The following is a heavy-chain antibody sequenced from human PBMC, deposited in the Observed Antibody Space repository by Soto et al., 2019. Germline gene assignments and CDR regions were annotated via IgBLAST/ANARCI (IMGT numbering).Heavy chain of an antibody. CDR2: IYYSGST. Sequence: PPGKGLEWIGYIYYSGSTNYNPSLKSRVTISVDTSKNQFSLKLSSVTAADTAVYYCASQGIAVAGTFDYWGQGTLVTVSS. CDR3: ASQGIAVAGTFDY. V-gene: IGHV4-59*08. D-gene: IGHD6-19*01. J-gene: IGHJ4*02.